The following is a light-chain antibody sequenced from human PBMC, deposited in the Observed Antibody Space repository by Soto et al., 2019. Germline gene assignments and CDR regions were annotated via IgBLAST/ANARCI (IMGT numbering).Light chain of an antibody. Sequence: QSALTQPASVSGSPGQSITISCTGTSFKNVSWYQQHQGQAPKLLIYDVSYRPSGISHRFSGSESASTASLTISGLQAEDEADYYCSSYSFTTSLYVFGTGTKLTVL. CDR3: SSYSFTTSLYV. V-gene: IGLV2-14*03. J-gene: IGLJ1*01. CDR1: SFKN. CDR2: DVS.